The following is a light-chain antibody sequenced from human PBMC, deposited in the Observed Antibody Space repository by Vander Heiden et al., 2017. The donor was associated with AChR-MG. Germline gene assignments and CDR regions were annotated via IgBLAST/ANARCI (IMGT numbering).Light chain of an antibody. CDR3: SSYTSSGSVV. J-gene: IGLJ2*01. CDR1: SSDVGGYKY. CDR2: DVR. Sequence: QSALTQPASVSGSPGQSITISCTGTSSDVGGYKYVSWYQQQHPGKAPKLIIYDVRNRPAGVSNRFSGSKSGNTAFLTISGLQAEDEADYYCSSYTSSGSVVFGGGTKLTGL. V-gene: IGLV2-14*03.